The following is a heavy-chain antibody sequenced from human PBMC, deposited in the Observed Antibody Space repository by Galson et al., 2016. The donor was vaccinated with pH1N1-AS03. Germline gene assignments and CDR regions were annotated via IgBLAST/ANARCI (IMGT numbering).Heavy chain of an antibody. Sequence: SLRLSCAVSGFSVSSKYMNWVRQAPGKGLEWISVIFTGGTTYYADSVRGRFTISRDDSRNTLYLQMNSLRNEDTAVYYCARGITIFGLAAPALDSWGQGTRVTVSS. V-gene: IGHV3-66*02. J-gene: IGHJ4*02. D-gene: IGHD3-3*01. CDR2: IFTGGTT. CDR3: ARGITIFGLAAPALDS. CDR1: GFSVSSKY.